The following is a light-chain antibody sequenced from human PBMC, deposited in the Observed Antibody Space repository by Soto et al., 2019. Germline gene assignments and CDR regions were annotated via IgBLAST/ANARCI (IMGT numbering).Light chain of an antibody. J-gene: IGKJ2*01. Sequence: DIQMTQSPSTLSASVGDRVTITCRASQSISSWLAWYQQKPGKAPKLLIYDASRLESGVPSRFSGSGSGTEFTLTVSSLQPDDFAPYYCHQYNSYSPYTFGQGTKLAIK. CDR3: HQYNSYSPYT. CDR2: DAS. CDR1: QSISSW. V-gene: IGKV1-5*01.